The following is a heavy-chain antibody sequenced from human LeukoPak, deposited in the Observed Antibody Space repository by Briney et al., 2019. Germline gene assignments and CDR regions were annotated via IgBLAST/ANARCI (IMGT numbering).Heavy chain of an antibody. CDR3: ARGPTMKMDV. J-gene: IGHJ6*04. CDR1: GFTFSASN. D-gene: IGHD3-22*01. V-gene: IGHV3-21*06. Sequence: GGSLRLSCEVSGFTFSASNMNWVRQAPGKGLEWVSYISSKGTYINYADSVKGRFTISRDNAKSSVYLQMNSLRAEDTAVYYCARGPTMKMDVWGKGTTVTVSS. CDR2: ISSKGTYI.